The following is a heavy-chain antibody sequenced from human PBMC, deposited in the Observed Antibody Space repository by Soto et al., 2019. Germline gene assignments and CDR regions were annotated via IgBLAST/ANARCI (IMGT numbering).Heavy chain of an antibody. CDR1: SGSISSSNL. CDR3: ARNKAAGTRYYYYYMDV. V-gene: IGHV4-4*02. Sequence: PSETLSLTCAVSSGSISSSNLWSWVRQPPGKGLEWIGEIYHSGSTNYNPSLKSRVTISVDTSKNQFSLKLSSVTAADTAVYYCARNKAAGTRYYYYYMDVWGKGTTVTVSS. CDR2: IYHSGST. D-gene: IGHD6-13*01. J-gene: IGHJ6*03.